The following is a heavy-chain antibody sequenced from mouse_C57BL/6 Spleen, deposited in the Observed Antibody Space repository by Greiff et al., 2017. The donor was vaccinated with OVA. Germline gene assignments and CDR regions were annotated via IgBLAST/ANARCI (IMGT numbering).Heavy chain of an antibody. CDR1: GFNVKNTY. J-gene: IGHJ3*01. CDR2: IDPANGNT. D-gene: IGHD2-3*01. Sequence: EVKLMESVAELVRPGASVKLSCTASGFNVKNTYMHWVKQRPEQGLEWIGRIDPANGNTKYAPKFQGKATITADTSSNTAYLQLSSLTSEDTAIYYCARGDDGPSWFAYWGQGTLVTVSA. CDR3: ARGDDGPSWFAY. V-gene: IGHV14-3*01.